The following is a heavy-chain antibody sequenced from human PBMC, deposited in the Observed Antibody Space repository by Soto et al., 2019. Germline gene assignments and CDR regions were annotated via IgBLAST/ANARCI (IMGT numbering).Heavy chain of an antibody. CDR3: AQEGAYYDSSGYYYDSNIFDY. CDR2: ISGSGGST. CDR1: GFTFSSYA. Sequence: EVQLLESGGGLVQPGGSLRLSCAASGFTFSSYAMSWVRQAPGKGLEWVSAISGSGGSTYYADSVKGRFTISRDNSKNTLYLQMNSLRAEDTAVYYCAQEGAYYDSSGYYYDSNIFDYWGQGTLVTVSS. V-gene: IGHV3-23*01. J-gene: IGHJ4*02. D-gene: IGHD3-22*01.